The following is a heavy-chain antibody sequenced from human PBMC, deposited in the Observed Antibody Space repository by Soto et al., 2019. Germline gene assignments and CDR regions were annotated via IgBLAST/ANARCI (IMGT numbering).Heavy chain of an antibody. CDR2: ISGSGGST. Sequence: HXESLRLFCAASSFTVSSYAMSWVRQAPGKGLEWVSAISGSGGSTHYADSVKGRFTSSRDNSKNTLYLQMNSLRAEDTAVYYCEKDVTTYPSWFDYWGQGTLVTVSS. V-gene: IGHV3-23*01. CDR3: EKDVTTYPSWFDY. J-gene: IGHJ4*02. D-gene: IGHD4-17*01. CDR1: SFTVSSYA.